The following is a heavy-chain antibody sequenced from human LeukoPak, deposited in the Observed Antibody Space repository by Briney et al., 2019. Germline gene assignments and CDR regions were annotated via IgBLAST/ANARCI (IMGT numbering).Heavy chain of an antibody. D-gene: IGHD2-21*02. CDR1: GFPFSSYW. Sequence: GSLRLSCVASGFPFSSYWMTWVRQAPGKGLEWIGSIHYGGTTHYNPSLQSRVTISADTSKNQFALDLRSVTAADTAVYYCTRDIGDFVSDFWGQGTLVTVSS. J-gene: IGHJ4*02. CDR2: IHYGGTT. V-gene: IGHV4-59*05. CDR3: TRDIGDFVSDF.